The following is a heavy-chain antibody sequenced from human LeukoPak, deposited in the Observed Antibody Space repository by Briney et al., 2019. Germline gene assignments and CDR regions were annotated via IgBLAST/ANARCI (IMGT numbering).Heavy chain of an antibody. J-gene: IGHJ5*02. V-gene: IGHV3-48*01. Sequence: PGGSLRLSCAASGFTFSSYSMNWVRQAPGKGLEWVSYISSSSSTIYYADSVKGRFTISRDNAKNSLYLQMNSLRAEDTAVYYCARDPLGYCTNGVCSNWFDPWGQGTLVTVSS. CDR3: ARDPLGYCTNGVCSNWFDP. CDR1: GFTFSSYS. CDR2: ISSSSSTI. D-gene: IGHD2-8*01.